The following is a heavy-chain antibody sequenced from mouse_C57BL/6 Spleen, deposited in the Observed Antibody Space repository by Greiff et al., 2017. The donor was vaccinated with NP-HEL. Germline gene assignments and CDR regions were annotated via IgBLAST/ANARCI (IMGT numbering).Heavy chain of an antibody. Sequence: EVHLVESGGGLVKPGGSLKLSCAASGFTFSDYGMHWVRQAPEKGLEWVAYISSGSSTIYYVDTVKGRFTISRDNAKNTLFLQMTSLRSEDTAMYYCARPPFTTVVAPYFDVWGTGTTVTVSS. J-gene: IGHJ1*03. CDR3: ARPPFTTVVAPYFDV. V-gene: IGHV5-17*01. CDR2: ISSGSSTI. D-gene: IGHD1-1*01. CDR1: GFTFSDYG.